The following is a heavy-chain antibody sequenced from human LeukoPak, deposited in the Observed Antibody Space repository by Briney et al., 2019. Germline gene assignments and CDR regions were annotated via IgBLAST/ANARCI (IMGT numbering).Heavy chain of an antibody. J-gene: IGHJ4*02. CDR1: GGTFSSYA. CDR2: IIPIFGTA. V-gene: IGHV1-69*13. D-gene: IGHD3-22*01. CDR3: AREGNYYDSSGYQYYFDY. Sequence: SVKVSCKASGGTFSSYAISWVRQAPGQGLEWMGGIIPIFGTANYAQKFQGRVTITADESTSTAYMELSSLRSEDTAVYYCAREGNYYDSSGYQYYFDYWGQGTLATVSS.